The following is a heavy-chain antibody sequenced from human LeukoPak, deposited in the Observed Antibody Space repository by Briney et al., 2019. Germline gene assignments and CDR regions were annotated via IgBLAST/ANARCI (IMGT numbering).Heavy chain of an antibody. J-gene: IGHJ5*02. CDR2: INHSGST. CDR3: AGYGSGIMGWFDP. V-gene: IGHV4-34*01. CDR1: GGSFSGYY. D-gene: IGHD3-10*01. Sequence: PSETLSLTCAVYGGSFSGYYWSWIRQPPGKGLEWIGEINHSGSTNYNPSLKSRVTISVDRSRNQFSLKLSSVTAADTAVYYCAGYGSGIMGWFDPWGQGTLVTVSS.